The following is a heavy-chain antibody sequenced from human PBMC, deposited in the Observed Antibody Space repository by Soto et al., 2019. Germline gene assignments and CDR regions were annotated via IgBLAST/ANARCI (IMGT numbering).Heavy chain of an antibody. V-gene: IGHV3-30*18. CDR1: GFTFSSYG. Sequence: GGSLRLSCAASGFTFSSYGMHWVRQAPGKGLEWVEVISYDGSNKYYADSVKGRFTISRDNSKNTLYLQMNSLRAEDTAVYYCANLAMVYASFDYYYGMDVWGQGTTVTVSS. CDR3: ANLAMVYASFDYYYGMDV. J-gene: IGHJ6*02. D-gene: IGHD2-8*01. CDR2: ISYDGSNK.